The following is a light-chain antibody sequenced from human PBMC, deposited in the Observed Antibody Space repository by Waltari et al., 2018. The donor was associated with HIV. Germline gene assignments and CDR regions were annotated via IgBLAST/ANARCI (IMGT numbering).Light chain of an antibody. CDR1: SSNLGSNY. CDR3: AAWDDSLSGLV. V-gene: IGLV1-47*01. Sequence: QSVLTQPPSASGTPGPRVTISCSGSSSNLGSNYVYWYPQLPGTPPKLLIYRGNQRPSGVPDRFSGSKSGTSASLAISGLRSGDEADYYCAAWDDSLSGLVFGGGTKLTVL. J-gene: IGLJ3*02. CDR2: RGN.